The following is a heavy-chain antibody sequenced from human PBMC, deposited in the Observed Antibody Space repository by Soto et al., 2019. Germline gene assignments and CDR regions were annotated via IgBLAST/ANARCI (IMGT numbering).Heavy chain of an antibody. J-gene: IGHJ6*02. Sequence: ASVKVSCKASGYTFTSYAMHWVRQAPGRRLEWMGWINAGNGNTKYSQMFQGRVTITRDTSASTAYMELSSLRSEDTAVYYCASSYYYDSSGYSSLYYYYGMDVWGQGTTVTVSS. V-gene: IGHV1-3*01. CDR1: GYTFTSYA. D-gene: IGHD3-22*01. CDR2: INAGNGNT. CDR3: ASSYYYDSSGYSSLYYYYGMDV.